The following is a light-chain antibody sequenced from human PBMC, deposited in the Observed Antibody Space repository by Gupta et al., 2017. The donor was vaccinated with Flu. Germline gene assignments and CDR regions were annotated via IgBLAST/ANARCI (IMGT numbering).Light chain of an antibody. J-gene: IGKJ4*01. CDR3: QQYYNWPPLT. V-gene: IGKV3-15*01. CDR1: QSVSSK. Sequence: EIVMTQSPGTLSVSPGERVILSCRASQSVSSKVAWYQHRPGQAPRLLIYDASTRARGIPDKFIGSGSGTAFTLTISSLQSEDFALYYCQQYYNWPPLTFGGGTKVEVK. CDR2: DAS.